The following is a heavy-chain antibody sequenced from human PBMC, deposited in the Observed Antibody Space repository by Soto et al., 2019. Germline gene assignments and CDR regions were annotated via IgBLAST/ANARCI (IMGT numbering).Heavy chain of an antibody. CDR1: GFTFDDYA. J-gene: IGHJ5*02. CDR3: AKDWGYDSSGMFDP. V-gene: IGHV3-9*01. CDR2: ISWNSGSI. D-gene: IGHD6-25*01. Sequence: GGSLRLSCAASGFTFDDYAMHWVRQAPGKGLEWVSGISWNSGSIGYADSVKGRFTISRDNAKNSLYLQMNSLRAEDTALYYCAKDWGYDSSGMFDPWGQGTLVTVSS.